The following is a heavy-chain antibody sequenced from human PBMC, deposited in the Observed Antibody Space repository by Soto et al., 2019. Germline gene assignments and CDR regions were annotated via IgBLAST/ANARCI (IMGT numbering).Heavy chain of an antibody. CDR2: ISSSSSYI. Sequence: EVQLVESGGGLVKPGGSLRLSCAASGFTFSSYSMNWVRQAPGKGLEWVSSISSSSSYIYYADSVKGRFTISRDNAKNSLNLKMNSLRAADTAVYYCARGDIVATIGHYYGMDVWGQGTTVTVSS. D-gene: IGHD5-12*01. CDR1: GFTFSSYS. V-gene: IGHV3-21*01. J-gene: IGHJ6*02. CDR3: ARGDIVATIGHYYGMDV.